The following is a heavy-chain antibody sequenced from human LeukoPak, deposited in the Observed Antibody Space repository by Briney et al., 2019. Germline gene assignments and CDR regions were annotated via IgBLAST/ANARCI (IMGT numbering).Heavy chain of an antibody. J-gene: IGHJ5*02. Sequence: GGSLRLSCAASGFTFSSYSMNWVRQAPGKGLEWVSSISSSSSYIYYADSVKGRFTISRDNAKNSLYLQMNSLRAEDTAVYYCARAPDYSHWFDPWGQGTLVTVSS. CDR2: ISSSSSYI. D-gene: IGHD2-15*01. CDR3: ARAPDYSHWFDP. V-gene: IGHV3-21*01. CDR1: GFTFSSYS.